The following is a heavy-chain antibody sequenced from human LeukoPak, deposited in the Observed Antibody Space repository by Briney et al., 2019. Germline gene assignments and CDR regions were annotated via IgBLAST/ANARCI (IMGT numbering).Heavy chain of an antibody. CDR2: IKPDESEK. CDR3: ARDGDEYGNDFDY. V-gene: IGHV3-7*01. Sequence: GGSLRLSCAASGFTFSRYWMSWVRQTPGKGQEWVANIKPDESEKHYVDSVKGRFTISRDNAKNSLYLQMNSLRAEDTAVYYCARDGDEYGNDFDYWGQGTLVTVSS. D-gene: IGHD1-14*01. J-gene: IGHJ4*02. CDR1: GFTFSRYW.